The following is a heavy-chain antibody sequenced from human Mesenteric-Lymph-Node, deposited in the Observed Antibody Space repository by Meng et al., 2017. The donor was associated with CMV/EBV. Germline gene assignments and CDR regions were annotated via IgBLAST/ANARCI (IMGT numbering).Heavy chain of an antibody. CDR3: TTDWVFMLRGPTRLDY. CDR2: ITTNTEGGTI. CDR1: TFSNAR. D-gene: IGHD3-10*01. V-gene: IGHV3-15*01. Sequence: TFSNARMSWVRQAPGKGLEWVGRITTNTEGGTITYAAPVKGRFTISRDDSKNTMFLEMNSLKAEDTAVYYCTTDWVFMLRGPTRLDYWGQGTLVTVSS. J-gene: IGHJ4*02.